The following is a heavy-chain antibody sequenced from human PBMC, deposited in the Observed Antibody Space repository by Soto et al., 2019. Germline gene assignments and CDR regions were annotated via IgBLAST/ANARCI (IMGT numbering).Heavy chain of an antibody. D-gene: IGHD4-17*01. Sequence: QVQLVQSGAEVKKPGASVKVSCKASGNTFTNYDINWVRQATGQGLEYLGWMNPNSGDTAYVQKFQGRVTMTWDTSRTTAYMELRSMRSEDTAVYFCARGVKYGAYSRWFDPWGQGTLGTVSS. J-gene: IGHJ5*02. CDR3: ARGVKYGAYSRWFDP. CDR1: GNTFTNYD. V-gene: IGHV1-8*01. CDR2: MNPNSGDT.